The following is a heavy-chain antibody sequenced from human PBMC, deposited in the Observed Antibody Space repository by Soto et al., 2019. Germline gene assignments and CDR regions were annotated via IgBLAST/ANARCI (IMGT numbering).Heavy chain of an antibody. CDR1: GYSISSGYY. CDR3: ARDRGGATGFGY. Sequence: PSETLSLTCAVSGYSISSGYYWAWIRQPPGKGLEWIGSMYHSGSTSSNPSLKSRVAISVDASKIRFALKLSSVTAADAAVLYCARDRGGATGFGYWGQGTLVTVSS. J-gene: IGHJ4*01. CDR2: MYHSGST. D-gene: IGHD1-26*01. V-gene: IGHV4-38-2*02.